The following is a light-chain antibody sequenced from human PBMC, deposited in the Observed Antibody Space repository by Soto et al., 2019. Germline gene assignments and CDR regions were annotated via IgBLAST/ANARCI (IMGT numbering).Light chain of an antibody. V-gene: IGKV3-15*01. CDR1: QSVNSN. CDR2: GAS. CDR3: QQYNNWRT. Sequence: EIVMTQSPATLSVSPGERATLSCRASQSVNSNLAWYQQKPGQAPRLLISGASTRATGIPARFSGSGSGTEFTLTISSLRSEDFAVYCCQQYNNWRTFGQGTKVDI. J-gene: IGKJ1*01.